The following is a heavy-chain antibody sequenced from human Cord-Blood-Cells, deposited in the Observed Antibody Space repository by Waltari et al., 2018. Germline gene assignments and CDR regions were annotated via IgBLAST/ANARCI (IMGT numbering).Heavy chain of an antibody. J-gene: IGHJ3*02. V-gene: IGHV4-34*01. Sequence: QVQLQQWGAGLLKPSETLSLTCAVYGGSFSGSYWSWIRQHPGKGLEWIGEINHSGSTNYNPSLKSLVTISVDTSKNQFSLKLSSVAAADTTVYYCARATSWGWGAFDIWGQGTMVTVSS. D-gene: IGHD3-16*01. CDR1: GGSFSGSY. CDR2: INHSGST. CDR3: ARATSWGWGAFDI.